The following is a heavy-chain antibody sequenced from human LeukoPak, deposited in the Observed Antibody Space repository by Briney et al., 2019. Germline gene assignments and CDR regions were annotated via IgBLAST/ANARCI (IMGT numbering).Heavy chain of an antibody. Sequence: GGSLRLSCAASGFIFRNYAMHWVRQAPGKGLEYVSAISSSGDNTYYGDSVRGRFTISRDNSKNTLFLQMGSLRPEDTAVYYCARVGPSSSWYAFDYWGQGTLVTVSS. CDR1: GFIFRNYA. CDR3: ARVGPSSSWYAFDY. CDR2: ISSSGDNT. V-gene: IGHV3-64*02. J-gene: IGHJ4*02. D-gene: IGHD6-13*01.